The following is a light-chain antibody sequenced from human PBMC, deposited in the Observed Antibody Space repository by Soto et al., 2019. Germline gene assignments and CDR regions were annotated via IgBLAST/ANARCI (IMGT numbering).Light chain of an antibody. CDR1: SSNIGNNY. CDR3: GTWDSSLSGVV. Sequence: QSVLTQPPSVSAPPGQKVTISCSGSSSNIGNNYVSWYQQLPGTAPKLLIYDNNKRPSGIPDRFSGSKSGTSATLGITGLQTGDEADYYCGTWDSSLSGVVFGGGTQLTVL. J-gene: IGLJ2*01. V-gene: IGLV1-51*01. CDR2: DNN.